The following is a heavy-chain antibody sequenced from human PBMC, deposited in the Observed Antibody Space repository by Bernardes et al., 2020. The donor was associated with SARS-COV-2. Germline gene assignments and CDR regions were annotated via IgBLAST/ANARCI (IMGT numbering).Heavy chain of an antibody. Sequence: SETLSLTCTVSGDSLSSGDYYCSWIRQPAGKGLEYIGRFHTRGSTKYNPSHKSRVTMLLDISKNQFSLRLTSVTAADTAVYYCALTTVVPWAFDIWGQGSMVT. CDR1: GDSLSSGDYY. J-gene: IGHJ3*02. CDR2: FHTRGST. V-gene: IGHV4-61*02. CDR3: ALTTVVPWAFDI. D-gene: IGHD4-17*01.